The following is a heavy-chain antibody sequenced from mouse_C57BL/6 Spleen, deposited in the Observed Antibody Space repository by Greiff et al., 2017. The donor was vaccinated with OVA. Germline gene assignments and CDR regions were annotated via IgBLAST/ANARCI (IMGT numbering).Heavy chain of an antibody. V-gene: IGHV1-54*01. CDR1: GYAFTNYL. CDR3: ARGDYDGAWFAY. CDR2: INPGSGGT. Sequence: QVHVKQSGAELVRPGTSVKVSCKASGYAFTNYLIEWVKQRPGQGLEWIGVINPGSGGTNYNEKFKGKATLTADKSSSTAYMQLSSLTSEDSAVYFCARGDYDGAWFAYWGQGTLVTVSA. J-gene: IGHJ3*01. D-gene: IGHD2-4*01.